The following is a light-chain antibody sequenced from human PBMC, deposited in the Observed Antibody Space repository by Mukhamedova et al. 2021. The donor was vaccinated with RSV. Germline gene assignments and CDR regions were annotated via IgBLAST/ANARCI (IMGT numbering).Light chain of an antibody. CDR2: TTS. CDR3: LQHNSFPFP. Sequence: IYTTSKLQSGVPSRFSGSGSGTEFTLTISSLQPEDFATHYCLQHNSFPFPFGPGTSVDVK. V-gene: IGKV1-17*01. J-gene: IGKJ3*01.